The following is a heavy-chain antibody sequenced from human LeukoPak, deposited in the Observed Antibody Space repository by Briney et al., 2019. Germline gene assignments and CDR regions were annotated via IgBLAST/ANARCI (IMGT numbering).Heavy chain of an antibody. J-gene: IGHJ4*02. Sequence: SEILSLTCTVPGGSISSHYWSWIRQPPGKGLEGIGYLYYTGSTNYNPSLKSRVTLSVDTSKNNFSLKMSSVTAADTAVYYCARAVSSWYFDYWGQGTLVTVSS. D-gene: IGHD6-13*01. V-gene: IGHV4-59*11. CDR3: ARAVSSWYFDY. CDR2: LYYTGST. CDR1: GGSISSHY.